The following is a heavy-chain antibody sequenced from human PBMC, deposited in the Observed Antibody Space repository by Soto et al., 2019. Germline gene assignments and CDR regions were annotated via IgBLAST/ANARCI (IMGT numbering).Heavy chain of an antibody. CDR3: ARGFYYDGRGLDY. Sequence: QVQLQESGPGLVKPSQTLSLTCTVSGGSISSGDYYWSWIRQPPGKGLEWIGYIYYSGSTYYNPSLKSRVTIAVDTSKNQFSRKLSSVTAADTAVYYCARGFYYDGRGLDYWGQGTLVTVSS. V-gene: IGHV4-30-4*01. CDR2: IYYSGST. CDR1: GGSISSGDYY. J-gene: IGHJ4*02. D-gene: IGHD3-22*01.